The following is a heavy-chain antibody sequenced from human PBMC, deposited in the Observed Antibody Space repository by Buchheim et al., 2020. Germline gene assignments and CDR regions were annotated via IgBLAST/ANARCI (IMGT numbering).Heavy chain of an antibody. J-gene: IGHJ5*02. CDR2: IRAGANNYAT. CDR3: AKLGGTVTINWFDP. CDR1: GVTLSGSA. V-gene: IGHV3-73*01. D-gene: IGHD4-17*01. Sequence: EVQLVESGGGLVQPGGSLKLSCAASGVTLSGSAIHWLRQAPGKGLEWIGYIRAGANNYATKYAESLKGRFSLSRDDSRNAAYLQMSSLTVEDTAVYYCAKLGGTVTINWFDPWGQGTL.